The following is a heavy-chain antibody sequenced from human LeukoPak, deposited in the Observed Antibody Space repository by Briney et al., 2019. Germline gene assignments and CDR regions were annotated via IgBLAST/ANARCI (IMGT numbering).Heavy chain of an antibody. D-gene: IGHD6-13*01. V-gene: IGHV1-46*01. CDR2: INPSGGST. CDR3: ARALLPGIAAAATSY. Sequence: GASVKVSCKASGYTFTSYYMHWVRQAPGQGLEWMGIINPSGGSTSYAQKFRGRVTMTRDTSTSTVYMELSSLRSEDTAVYYCARALLPGIAAAATSYWGQGTLVTVSS. J-gene: IGHJ4*02. CDR1: GYTFTSYY.